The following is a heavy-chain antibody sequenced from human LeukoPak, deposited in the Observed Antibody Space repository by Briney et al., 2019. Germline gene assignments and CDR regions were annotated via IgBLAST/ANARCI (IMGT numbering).Heavy chain of an antibody. V-gene: IGHV3-21*01. Sequence: GGSLRLSCAASGFTFSSYSMSWVRQAPGKGLEWVSSISSSSSYIYYADSVKGRFTISRDNAKSSLYLQMNSLRAEHTAVYYCARDIQAYCSSTSCHPYYFDYWGQGTLVTVSS. CDR2: ISSSSSYI. D-gene: IGHD2-2*01. CDR1: GFTFSSYS. CDR3: ARDIQAYCSSTSCHPYYFDY. J-gene: IGHJ4*02.